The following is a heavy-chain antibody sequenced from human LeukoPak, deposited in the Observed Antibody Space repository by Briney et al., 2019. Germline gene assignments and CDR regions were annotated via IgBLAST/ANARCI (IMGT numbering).Heavy chain of an antibody. V-gene: IGHV1-69*05. CDR1: GGTFSSYA. CDR3: ASPRSWELYFDY. J-gene: IGHJ4*02. CDR2: IIPIFGTA. Sequence: SVKVSCKASGGTFSSYAISWVRQAPGQGLEWMGGIIPIFGTANYAQKFQGRVTITTDESTSTAYMELSSLRSEDTAVYYCASPRSWELYFDYWGQGTLVTASS. D-gene: IGHD1-7*01.